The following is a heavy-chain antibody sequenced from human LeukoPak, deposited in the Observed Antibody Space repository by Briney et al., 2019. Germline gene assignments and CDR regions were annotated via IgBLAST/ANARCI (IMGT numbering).Heavy chain of an antibody. V-gene: IGHV3-23*01. D-gene: IGHD2-2*01. CDR1: GFTFSSYA. CDR3: AKTPSKYCSSTSCYVDY. CDR2: ISGSGGST. J-gene: IGHJ4*02. Sequence: PGGSLRLSCAASGFTFSSYAMSWVRQAPGKGLEWVSAISGSGGSTYYADSVKGRFTISRDNSKNTLYLQMNSLRAEDTAVYYCAKTPSKYCSSTSCYVDYWGQGTLVTVSS.